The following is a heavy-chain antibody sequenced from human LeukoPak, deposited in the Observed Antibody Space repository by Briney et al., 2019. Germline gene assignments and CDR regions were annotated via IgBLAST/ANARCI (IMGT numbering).Heavy chain of an antibody. CDR2: ISSSGSTI. CDR1: GFTFSSYE. D-gene: IGHD6-19*01. Sequence: GGSLRLSCAASGFTFSSYEMNWVRQAPGKGLEGVSYISSSGSTIYYADSVKGRFTISRDNAKNSLYLQMNSLRAEDTAVYYCARVASSGWYVLGALDYWGQGTLVTVSS. CDR3: ARVASSGWYVLGALDY. J-gene: IGHJ4*02. V-gene: IGHV3-48*03.